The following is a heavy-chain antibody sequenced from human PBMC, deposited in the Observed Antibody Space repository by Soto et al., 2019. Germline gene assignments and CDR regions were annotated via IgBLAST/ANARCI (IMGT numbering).Heavy chain of an antibody. CDR2: IYHTGST. Sequence: QLQLQESGPGLVKPSGTLSLTCAVSGGAISSSNWWTWVRQPPGKGLEWLGEIYHTGSTNDNPSLKSRVTISLDKSQNHFSLNLTSVTAADTSVYYCARYYDDASAYYYCLDYWGQGTLVTVTS. V-gene: IGHV4-4*02. CDR1: GGAISSSNW. CDR3: ARYYDDASAYYYCLDY. D-gene: IGHD3-22*01. J-gene: IGHJ4*02.